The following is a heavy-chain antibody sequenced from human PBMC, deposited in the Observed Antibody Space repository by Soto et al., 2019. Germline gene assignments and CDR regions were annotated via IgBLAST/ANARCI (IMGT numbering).Heavy chain of an antibody. Sequence: PGGSLRLSCAASGFTVSSNYMSWVRQAPGKGLEWVSVIYSGGSTYYADSVKGRFTISRDNSKNTLYLQMNSLRAEDTAVYYCARDYYDSSGPIDYWGQGTLVTVSS. CDR2: IYSGGST. J-gene: IGHJ4*02. CDR1: GFTVSSNY. V-gene: IGHV3-53*01. CDR3: ARDYYDSSGPIDY. D-gene: IGHD3-22*01.